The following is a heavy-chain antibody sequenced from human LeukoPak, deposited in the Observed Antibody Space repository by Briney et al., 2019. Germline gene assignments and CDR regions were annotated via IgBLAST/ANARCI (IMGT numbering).Heavy chain of an antibody. Sequence: PGASVKVSCKASGGTFSSYAISWVRQAPGQGLEWMGGIIPIFGTANYAQKFQGRVTITTDESTSTAYMELSSLRSEDTAVYYCARGRTSHGPWDYWGQGTLVTVSS. D-gene: IGHD2-2*01. J-gene: IGHJ4*02. CDR1: GGTFSSYA. V-gene: IGHV1-69*05. CDR3: ARGRTSHGPWDY. CDR2: IIPIFGTA.